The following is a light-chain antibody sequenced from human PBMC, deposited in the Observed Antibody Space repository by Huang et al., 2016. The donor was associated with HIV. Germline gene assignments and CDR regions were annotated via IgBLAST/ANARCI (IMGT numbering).Light chain of an antibody. CDR1: QGLVHSDGDTY. CDR3: MQGTHWPGT. J-gene: IGKJ2*01. Sequence: DVVMVQSPLSLPVTLGQPASISCRSSQGLVHSDGDTYLNWFHQRPGQSPRRLIYKVSNRDSGVPERFSGSESHTDFTLTISRVEADDVGLYYCMQGTHWPGTFGQGTKLEIK. V-gene: IGKV2-30*02. CDR2: KVS.